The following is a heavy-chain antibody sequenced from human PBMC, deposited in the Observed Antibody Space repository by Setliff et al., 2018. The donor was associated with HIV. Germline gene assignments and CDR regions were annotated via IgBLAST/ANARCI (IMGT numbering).Heavy chain of an antibody. CDR3: ARGESFYDSSGNYFDY. J-gene: IGHJ4*02. Sequence: GSLRLSCAASGFTFSDYYMDWVRQAPGKGLEWVGRTRNKANTYTTKYAASVKGRFTISRDDSKNSLYLQMNSLKTEDTAVYFCARGESFYDSSGNYFDYWGQGTLVTVSS. D-gene: IGHD3-22*01. CDR2: TRNKANTYTT. CDR1: GFTFSDYY. V-gene: IGHV3-72*01.